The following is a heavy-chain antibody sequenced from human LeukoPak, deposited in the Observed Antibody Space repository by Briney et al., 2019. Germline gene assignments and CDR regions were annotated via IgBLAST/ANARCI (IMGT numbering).Heavy chain of an antibody. V-gene: IGHV4-34*01. CDR3: ARGILTDASNYFDY. CDR2: INHSGST. J-gene: IGHJ4*02. CDR1: GGSLSGYY. Sequence: SETLSLTCAVYGGSLSGYYWSWIRQPPGKGLEWIGEINHSGSTNYNPSLKSRVTISVDTSKNQFSLKLSSVTAADTAVYYCARGILTDASNYFDYWGQGTLVTVSS.